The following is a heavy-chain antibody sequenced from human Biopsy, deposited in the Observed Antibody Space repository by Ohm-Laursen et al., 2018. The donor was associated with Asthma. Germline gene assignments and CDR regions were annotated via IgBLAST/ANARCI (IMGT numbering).Heavy chain of an antibody. J-gene: IGHJ4*02. CDR2: ISWNSATI. Sequence: SLRLSCAASGFKFDEYTMHRVRQAPGKGLEWVSGISWNSATIGYADSVEGRFTISRDNAKNSVFLHMDSLRPEDTAFYYCAKVRSDWVITESFDYWGQGVLVTVSS. V-gene: IGHV3-9*01. D-gene: IGHD3-22*01. CDR1: GFKFDEYT. CDR3: AKVRSDWVITESFDY.